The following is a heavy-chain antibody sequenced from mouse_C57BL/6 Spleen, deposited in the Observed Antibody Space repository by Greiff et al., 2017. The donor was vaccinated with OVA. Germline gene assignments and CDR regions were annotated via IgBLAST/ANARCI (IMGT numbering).Heavy chain of an antibody. CDR1: GYAFSSSW. J-gene: IGHJ4*01. V-gene: IGHV1-82*01. CDR3: ARSMDD. CDR2: IYPGDGDT. Sequence: QVQLQQSGPELVKPGASVKISCKASGYAFSSSWMNWVQQRPGKGLEWIGRIYPGDGDTNYNGKFKGKATLTADKSSSTAYMQLSSLTSEDSAVYFCARSMDDWGQGTSVTVSS.